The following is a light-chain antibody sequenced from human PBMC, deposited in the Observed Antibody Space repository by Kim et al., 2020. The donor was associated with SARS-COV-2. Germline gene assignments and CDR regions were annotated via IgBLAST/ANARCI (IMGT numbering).Light chain of an antibody. CDR2: RDS. CDR3: QVWDSSTVV. CDR1: NIGSKK. J-gene: IGLJ2*01. Sequence: VALGTTARITCGGNNIGSKKVHWYQQKPGQAPVLVIYRDSNRPSGIPERFSGSNSGNTATLTISRAQAGDEADYYCQVWDSSTVVFGGGTQLTVL. V-gene: IGLV3-9*01.